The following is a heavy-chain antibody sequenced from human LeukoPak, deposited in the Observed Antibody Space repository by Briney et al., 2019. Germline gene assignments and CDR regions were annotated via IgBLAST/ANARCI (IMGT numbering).Heavy chain of an antibody. Sequence: ASVKVSCKASGYTFTSYGISWVRQAPGQGLEWMGWISAYNGNTDYAQKLQGRVTMTTDTSTSTAYMELSSLRSEDTAVYYCARDCIVGAPCAFDIWGQGTMVTVSS. CDR2: ISAYNGNT. V-gene: IGHV1-18*01. D-gene: IGHD1-26*01. CDR3: ARDCIVGAPCAFDI. CDR1: GYTFTSYG. J-gene: IGHJ3*02.